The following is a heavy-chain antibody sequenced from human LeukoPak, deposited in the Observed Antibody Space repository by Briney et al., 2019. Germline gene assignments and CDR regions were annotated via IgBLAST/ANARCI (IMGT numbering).Heavy chain of an antibody. CDR3: ARDGYISSWYFDY. J-gene: IGHJ4*02. CDR1: GFTFRSYE. Sequence: GGSLRLSCAAYGFTFRSYEMNWVRQAPGKGLEWVSYISSSGNTMYYADSVKGRFTISRDNAKNSLYLQMDSLRAEDTAVYYCARDGYISSWYFDYWGQGTLVTVSS. D-gene: IGHD6-13*01. CDR2: ISSSGNTM. V-gene: IGHV3-48*03.